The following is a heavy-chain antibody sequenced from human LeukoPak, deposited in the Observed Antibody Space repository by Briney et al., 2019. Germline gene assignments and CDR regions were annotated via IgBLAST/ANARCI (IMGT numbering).Heavy chain of an antibody. CDR2: INHSGST. Sequence: SETLSLTCAVYGGSFSGYYWSWIRQPPGKGLEWIGEINHSGSTNYNPSLKSRVTISVDTSKNQFSLKLSSVTAADTAVYYCAKDRCSSASCQFDQWGQGTLVTVSS. J-gene: IGHJ4*02. CDR1: GGSFSGYY. D-gene: IGHD2-2*01. V-gene: IGHV4-34*01. CDR3: AKDRCSSASCQFDQ.